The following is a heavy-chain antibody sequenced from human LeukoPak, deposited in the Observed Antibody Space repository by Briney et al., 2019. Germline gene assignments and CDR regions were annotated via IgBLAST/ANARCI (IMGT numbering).Heavy chain of an antibody. D-gene: IGHD3-10*01. CDR3: ARDRYYYGSGSSPFDP. J-gene: IGHJ5*02. CDR1: GGSISSYY. Sequence: SETLSLTCTVSGGSISSYYWSWIRQPPGKGLEWIGCIYYSGSTNYNPSLKSRVTISVDTSKNQFSLKLSSVTAADTAVYYCARDRYYYGSGSSPFDPWGQGTLVTVSS. CDR2: IYYSGST. V-gene: IGHV4-59*01.